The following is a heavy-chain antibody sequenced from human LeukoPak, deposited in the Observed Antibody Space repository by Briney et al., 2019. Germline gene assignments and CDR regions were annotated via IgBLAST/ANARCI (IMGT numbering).Heavy chain of an antibody. CDR1: GFTFSSYS. J-gene: IGHJ4*02. D-gene: IGHD2-15*01. V-gene: IGHV3-21*01. CDR2: ISSSSSYI. CDR3: AGGLLGCRGGSCYPTDY. Sequence: GGSLRLSCAASGFTFSSYSMNWVRQAPGKGLEWVSSISSSSSYIYYADSVKGRFTISRDNPKNTLYLQMDSLRAEDTAVYYCAGGLLGCRGGSCYPTDYWGQGTLVTVSS.